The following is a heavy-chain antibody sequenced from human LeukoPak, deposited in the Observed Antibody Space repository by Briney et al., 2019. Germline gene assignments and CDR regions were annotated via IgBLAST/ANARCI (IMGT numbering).Heavy chain of an antibody. CDR2: ISSSSSYI. CDR1: GFTFSSYS. D-gene: IGHD3-22*01. J-gene: IGHJ4*02. CDR3: ARGRDSSGYYGGSFDY. V-gene: IGHV3-21*01. Sequence: GGSLRLSCAASGFTFSSYSMNWVRQAPGKGLEWVSSISSSSSYIYYADSVKGRFTISRDNAKNSLYLQMNSLRAEDTAVYYCARGRDSSGYYGGSFDYWGQGTLVTVSS.